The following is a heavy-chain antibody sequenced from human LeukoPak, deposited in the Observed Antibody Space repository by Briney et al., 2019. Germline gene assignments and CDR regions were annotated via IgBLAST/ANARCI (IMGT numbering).Heavy chain of an antibody. CDR1: GYTFTSYG. Sequence: ASVTVSCKASGYTFTSYGISWVRQAPGQGLEWMGWISGYNGDTNYAQKFQGRVTMTTDTSTSTAYMELRNLRSDDTAVYYCARDWKPPDYYYGMDVWGQGTTVTVSS. J-gene: IGHJ6*02. V-gene: IGHV1-18*01. D-gene: IGHD1-1*01. CDR2: ISGYNGDT. CDR3: ARDWKPPDYYYGMDV.